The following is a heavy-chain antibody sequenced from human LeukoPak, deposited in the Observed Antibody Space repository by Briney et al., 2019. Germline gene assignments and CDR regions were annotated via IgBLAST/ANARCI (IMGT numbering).Heavy chain of an antibody. Sequence: GGSLRLSCAASGFTLSSYAMTWVRPAPGRGLEWVSAISGRGGITYYADSVKGRFTISRDNSKTTPYLQMDSLRAEDTAVYYSAKDFEGEYPDYFDYWGQGTLVTVSS. J-gene: IGHJ4*02. CDR2: ISGRGGIT. CDR1: GFTLSSYA. CDR3: AKDFEGEYPDYFDY. V-gene: IGHV3-23*01. D-gene: IGHD3-16*01.